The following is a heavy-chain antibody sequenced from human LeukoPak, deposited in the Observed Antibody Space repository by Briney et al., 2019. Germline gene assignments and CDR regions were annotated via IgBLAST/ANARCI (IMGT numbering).Heavy chain of an antibody. CDR1: GGSFSGYY. Sequence: SETLSLTCAVYGGSFSGYYWSWIRQPPGKGLEWIGYIYYSGSTYYNPSLKSRVTISVDTSKNQFSLKLSSVTAADTAVYYCARVKECSGSTADFDYWGQGTLVTVSS. CDR2: IYYSGST. D-gene: IGHD1-26*01. CDR3: ARVKECSGSTADFDY. J-gene: IGHJ4*02. V-gene: IGHV4-34*09.